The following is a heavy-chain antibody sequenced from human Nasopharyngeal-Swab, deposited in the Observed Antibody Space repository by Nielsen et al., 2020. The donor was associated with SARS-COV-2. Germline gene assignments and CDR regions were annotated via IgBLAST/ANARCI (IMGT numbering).Heavy chain of an antibody. J-gene: IGHJ4*02. CDR3: ARDEILDY. V-gene: IGHV3-7*01. D-gene: IGHD2/OR15-2a*01. CDR2: VKQDGTEK. Sequence: LTPVAPGFTLSPHRMTSVPPAPRKGLEWVANVKQDGTEKYFVDSVKGRFTISRDNAKNSLYLHKNSLRAEDTAVYYCARDEILDYWCQGTLVTVSS. CDR1: GFTLSPHR.